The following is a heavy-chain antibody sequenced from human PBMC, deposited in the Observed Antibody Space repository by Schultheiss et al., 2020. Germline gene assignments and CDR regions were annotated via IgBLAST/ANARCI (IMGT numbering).Heavy chain of an antibody. CDR2: IKQDGSEK. D-gene: IGHD3-22*01. V-gene: IGHV3-7*03. CDR1: GFTFSNYD. CDR3: ATWGRDYYDSSGYPASDY. Sequence: GESLKISCAASGFTFSNYDVHWVRQAPGKGLEWVANIKQDGSEKYYVDSVKGRFTISRDNAKNTLYLQMNSLRAEDTAVYYCATWGRDYYDSSGYPASDYWGQGTLVTVSS. J-gene: IGHJ4*02.